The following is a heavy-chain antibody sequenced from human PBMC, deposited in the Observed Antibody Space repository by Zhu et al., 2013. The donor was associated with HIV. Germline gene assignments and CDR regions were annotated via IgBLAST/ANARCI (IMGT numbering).Heavy chain of an antibody. CDR3: TRDHSGQWCSGGSCFGWFDA. J-gene: IGHJ5*02. CDR1: GYSVSDSY. CDR2: INPRNGHK. Sequence: EVQLIQSGSEVKTPGATVKVSCKVQGYSVSDSYIYWFQMIPEKGLEWVGLINPRNGHKEYADKLQGRVYITADTSTNTVHMNMESLKLDDTGIYYCTRDHSGQWCSGGSCFGWFDAVGPREPPSPSPQ. D-gene: IGHD2-15*01. V-gene: IGHV1-69-2*01.